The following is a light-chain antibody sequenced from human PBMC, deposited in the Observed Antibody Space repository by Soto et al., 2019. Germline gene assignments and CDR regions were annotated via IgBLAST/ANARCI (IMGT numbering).Light chain of an antibody. J-gene: IGKJ2*01. CDR2: KVY. CDR3: MQGSHLPPYT. Sequence: DVVMTQSPLSLSVTIGQPASISCRSSQGLVYSDGNTYLNWFQQRPGQSPRRLIYKVYNRDSGVPDRFSGSGSGTDFTLKISRVEAEDVGIYYCMQGSHLPPYTFGQGTKLEIK. CDR1: QGLVYSDGNTY. V-gene: IGKV2-30*01.